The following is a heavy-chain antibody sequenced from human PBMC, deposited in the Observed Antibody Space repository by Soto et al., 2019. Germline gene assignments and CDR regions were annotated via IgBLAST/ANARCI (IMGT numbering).Heavy chain of an antibody. D-gene: IGHD6-19*01. CDR2: ISGSGTST. J-gene: IGHJ4*02. CDR3: AKDGKSGSGWYWDY. CDR1: GFTFSNFA. V-gene: IGHV3-23*01. Sequence: GGSLRLSCAASGFTFSNFAMSWVRQAPGKGLEWVSAISGSGTSTYDADSVKGRFSISRDTSKNTLYLQMNSLRAEDTAVYYCAKDGKSGSGWYWDYWGQGTLVTVSS.